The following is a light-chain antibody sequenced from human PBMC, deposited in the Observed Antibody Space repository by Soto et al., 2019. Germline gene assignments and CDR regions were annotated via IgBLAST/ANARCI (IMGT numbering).Light chain of an antibody. CDR3: QQYDNRPPT. Sequence: DVQMTQSPSSLSASVGDRVTSTCQASQDISNYLNWYQQKPGKDPKLLIYDASNLETGVPSRFSGSGSGTDFTFTISSLQPEDSATCCSQQYDNRPPTFGGGTKLEIK. V-gene: IGKV1-33*01. CDR2: DAS. CDR1: QDISNY. J-gene: IGKJ4*01.